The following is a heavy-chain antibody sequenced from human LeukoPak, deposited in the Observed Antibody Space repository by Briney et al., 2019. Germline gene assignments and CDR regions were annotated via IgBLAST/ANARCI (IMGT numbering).Heavy chain of an antibody. CDR2: ISGSGDNT. CDR3: AKWKYSNSGIDDY. J-gene: IGHJ4*02. V-gene: IGHV3-23*01. D-gene: IGHD6-6*01. Sequence: RSGGSLRLSCAASGFTFSSYAMSWVRQVPGKGLEWVSVISGSGDNTYYADSVEGQFTISRDNSKNMLYLQMNSLRAEDTAVYYCAKWKYSNSGIDDYWGQGTLVTVSS. CDR1: GFTFSSYA.